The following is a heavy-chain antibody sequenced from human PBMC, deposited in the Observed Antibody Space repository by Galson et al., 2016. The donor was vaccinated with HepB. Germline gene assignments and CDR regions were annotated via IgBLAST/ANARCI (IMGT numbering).Heavy chain of an antibody. CDR3: ASQWVAVDY. CDR1: RFTFSRYG. V-gene: IGHV3-21*01. Sequence: SLRLSCAASRFTFSRYGMHWVRQAPGKGLEWVSSISSSSSYINYADSVKGRFTISRDNAKNSLYLQMNSLRDEDTAVYYCASQWVAVDYWGRGTLVTVSS. CDR2: ISSSSSYI. D-gene: IGHD2-15*01. J-gene: IGHJ4*02.